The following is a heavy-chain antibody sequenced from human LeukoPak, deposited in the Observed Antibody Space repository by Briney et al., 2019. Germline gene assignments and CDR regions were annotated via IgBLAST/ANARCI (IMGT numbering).Heavy chain of an antibody. CDR1: GYTFTSYA. J-gene: IGHJ3*02. D-gene: IGHD2-2*01. CDR3: ARDPFNPDCSSTSCPDAFDI. V-gene: IGHV1-3*01. Sequence: GASVKVSCKASGYTFTSYAMHWVRQAPEQRLEWMGWINAGNGNTKYSQKFQGRVTITRDTSASTAYMELSSLRSEDTAVYYCARDPFNPDCSSTSCPDAFDIWGQGTMVTVSS. CDR2: INAGNGNT.